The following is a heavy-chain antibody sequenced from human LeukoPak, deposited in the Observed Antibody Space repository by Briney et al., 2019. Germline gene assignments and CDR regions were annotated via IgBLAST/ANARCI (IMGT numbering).Heavy chain of an antibody. D-gene: IGHD4-17*01. J-gene: IGHJ4*02. V-gene: IGHV4-38-2*02. Sequence: SETLSLTCTVSGDSISSGFYWGWIRQPPGKGLEWIGSMYHSGRTFFNPSLRSRVTISVDTSKNQFFLNLSSVTAADTAVYYCARVSQGDYVRWGQGTLVTVSS. CDR2: MYHSGRT. CDR3: ARVSQGDYVR. CDR1: GDSISSGFY.